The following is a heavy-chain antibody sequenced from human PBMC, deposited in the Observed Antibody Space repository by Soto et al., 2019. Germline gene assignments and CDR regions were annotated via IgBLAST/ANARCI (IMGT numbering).Heavy chain of an antibody. D-gene: IGHD2-15*01. CDR3: AKDKGAEGVVVAATVLDI. CDR1: GFTFDDYA. V-gene: IGHV3-9*01. Sequence: EVQLVESGGGLVQPGRSLRLSCAASGFTFDDYAMHWVRQAPGKGLEWVSGISWNSGSIGYADSVKGRFTISRDNAKNSLYLQMNSLRAEDTALYYCAKDKGAEGVVVAATVLDIWGQGTMVTVSS. CDR2: ISWNSGSI. J-gene: IGHJ3*02.